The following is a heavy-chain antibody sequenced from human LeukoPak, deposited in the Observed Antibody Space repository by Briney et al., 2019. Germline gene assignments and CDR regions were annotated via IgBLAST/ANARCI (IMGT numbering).Heavy chain of an antibody. J-gene: IGHJ4*02. D-gene: IGHD3-16*01. V-gene: IGHV1-3*01. CDR2: INAGNGNT. Sequence: ASVKVSCKASGYTFTSYAMHWVRQAPGQRPEWMGWINAGNGNTKYSQKFQGRVTITRDTSASTAYMELSSLRSEDTAVYYCARDWGSSATPYAYWGQGTLVTVSS. CDR1: GYTFTSYA. CDR3: ARDWGSSATPYAY.